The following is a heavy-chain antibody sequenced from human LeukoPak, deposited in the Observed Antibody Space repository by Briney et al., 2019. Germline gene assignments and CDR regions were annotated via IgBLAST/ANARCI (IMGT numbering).Heavy chain of an antibody. V-gene: IGHV4-59*01. Sequence: PSETLSLTCTVSGGSISSYYWSWIRQPPGKGLEWIGYIYYSGSTNYNPSLKSRVTISVDTYKNQFSLKLSSVTAGDTAVYCCARSYSNYYDYWGQGTLVTVSS. CDR1: GGSISSYY. CDR3: ARSYSNYYDY. D-gene: IGHD4-11*01. CDR2: IYYSGST. J-gene: IGHJ4*02.